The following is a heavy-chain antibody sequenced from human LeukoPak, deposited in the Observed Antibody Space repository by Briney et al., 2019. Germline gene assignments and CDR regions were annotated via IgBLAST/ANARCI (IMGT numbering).Heavy chain of an antibody. CDR2: ISYDGSNK. D-gene: IGHD1-26*01. V-gene: IGHV3-30*18. J-gene: IGHJ4*02. CDR3: AKEHVPYSGSFPGY. CDR1: GFTFSIYG. Sequence: GGSLRLSCAASGFTFSIYGMHWVRQAPGKGLEWVAAISYDGSNKYYADSVKGRFTISRDNSKNTLYLQMNSLRAEDTAVYYCAKEHVPYSGSFPGYWGQGTLVTVSS.